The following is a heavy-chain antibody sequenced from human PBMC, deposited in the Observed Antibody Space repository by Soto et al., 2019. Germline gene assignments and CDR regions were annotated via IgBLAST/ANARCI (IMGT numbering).Heavy chain of an antibody. J-gene: IGHJ4*02. CDR2: ISSNGGST. CDR3: AREVVTGTADY. V-gene: IGHV3-64*01. CDR1: GFTFSSYA. D-gene: IGHD1-20*01. Sequence: EVQLVESGGGLVQPGGSLRLSCAASGFTFSSYAMHWVRQAPGEGLEYDSAISSNGGSTYYANSVKGRFTISRDNSKNTLYLQMGSLRAEDMAVYYCAREVVTGTADYWGQGTLVTVSS.